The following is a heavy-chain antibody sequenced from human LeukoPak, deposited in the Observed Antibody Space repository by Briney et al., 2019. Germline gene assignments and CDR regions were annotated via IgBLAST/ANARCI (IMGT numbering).Heavy chain of an antibody. CDR1: GFTLSHYW. J-gene: IGHJ2*01. D-gene: IGHD1-26*01. CDR2: IEKDGSAT. CDR3: ARAGVTNLLGETYWYFDL. V-gene: IGHV3-7*01. Sequence: GALRLSCTASGFTLSHYWVTWVRQAPGKGLEWVAKIEKDGSATYYVDSMKGRFTVSRDNAANSLYLQMSNLGVEDTVVYSCARAGVTNLLGETYWYFDLWGRGTLVTVSS.